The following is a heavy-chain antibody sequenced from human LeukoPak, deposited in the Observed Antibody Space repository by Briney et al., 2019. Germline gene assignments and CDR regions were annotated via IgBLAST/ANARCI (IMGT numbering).Heavy chain of an antibody. V-gene: IGHV3-30*18. CDR3: AKGRSSSWYYLSDY. D-gene: IGHD6-13*01. J-gene: IGHJ4*02. CDR1: GFTFSSYG. CDR2: ISYDGSNK. Sequence: PGRSLRLSCAASGFTFSSYGMHWVRQAPGKGLEWVAVISYDGSNKYYADSVKGRFTISRDNSKNTLYLQMSSLRAEDTAVYYCAKGRSSSWYYLSDYWGQGTLVTVSS.